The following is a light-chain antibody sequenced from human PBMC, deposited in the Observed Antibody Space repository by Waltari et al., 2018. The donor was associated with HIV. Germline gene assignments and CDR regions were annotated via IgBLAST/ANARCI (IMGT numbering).Light chain of an antibody. Sequence: SYELTQPSSVSVSPGQTARITCSGDLLAKKYVRWFQQKPGQAPVLVMYKDSERPSGIPARFSGSLTIGGAQVDDEADYYCYSAADNSGLFGGGTKLTVL. CDR1: LLAKKY. CDR2: KDS. V-gene: IGLV3-27*01. J-gene: IGLJ3*02. CDR3: YSAADNSGL.